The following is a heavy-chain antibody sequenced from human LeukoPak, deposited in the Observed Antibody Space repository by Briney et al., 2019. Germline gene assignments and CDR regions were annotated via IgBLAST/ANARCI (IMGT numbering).Heavy chain of an antibody. V-gene: IGHV4-4*02. J-gene: IGHJ4*02. Sequence: SVTLSLTCGVSGGSITNTNYWTWVRQPPGKGLEWIGEVNLQGSTTYNPSLMGRVAISVDTSKNQVSLKLSSVTAADTAVYYCARDWGGTRGFDYWGQGILVTVSS. CDR1: GGSITNTNY. D-gene: IGHD3-16*01. CDR3: ARDWGGTRGFDY. CDR2: VNLQGST.